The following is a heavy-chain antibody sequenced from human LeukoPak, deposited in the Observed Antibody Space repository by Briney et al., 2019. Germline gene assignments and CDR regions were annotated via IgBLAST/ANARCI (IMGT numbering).Heavy chain of an antibody. D-gene: IGHD2-2*01. J-gene: IGHJ4*02. Sequence: SETLSLTCTVSGGSISSNNYYWGWIRQPPGKGLEWIGSIYYGGYTYYNPSLKSRVTISVDTSKNQFSLKLSSVTAADTAVYYCARVRWGYCSSTSCHYFDYWGQGTLVTVSS. CDR3: ARVRWGYCSSTSCHYFDY. CDR2: IYYGGYT. V-gene: IGHV4-39*07. CDR1: GGSISSNNYY.